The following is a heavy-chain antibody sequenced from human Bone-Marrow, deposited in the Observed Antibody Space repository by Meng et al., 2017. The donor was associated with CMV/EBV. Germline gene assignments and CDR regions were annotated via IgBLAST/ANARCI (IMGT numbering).Heavy chain of an antibody. CDR1: GGSISSSSYY. D-gene: IGHD2/OR15-2a*01. Sequence: SETLSLTCTVSGGSISSSSYYWGWIRQPPGKGLEWIGSIYYSGSTYYNPSLKSRVTISVDTSKNQFSLKLSSVTAADTAVYYCARQFYDGAFDIWGQGTMVTVSS. CDR2: IYYSGST. V-gene: IGHV4-39*07. CDR3: ARQFYDGAFDI. J-gene: IGHJ3*02.